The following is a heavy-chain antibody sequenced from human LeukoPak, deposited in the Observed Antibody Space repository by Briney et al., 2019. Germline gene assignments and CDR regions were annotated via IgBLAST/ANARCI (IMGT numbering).Heavy chain of an antibody. CDR2: INSDGSST. CDR3: AREDLLLWFGELSYFDY. CDR1: GFTFSSYW. J-gene: IGHJ4*02. Sequence: PGGSLRLSCAASGFTFSSYWMHWVRQAPGKGLVWVSRINSDGSSTSYADSVKGRFTISRDNAKNTLYLQMNSLRAEDTAVYYCAREDLLLWFGELSYFDYWGQGTLVTVSS. D-gene: IGHD3-10*01. V-gene: IGHV3-74*01.